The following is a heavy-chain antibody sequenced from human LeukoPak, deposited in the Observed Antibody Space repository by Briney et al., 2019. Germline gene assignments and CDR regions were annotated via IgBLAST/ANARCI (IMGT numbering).Heavy chain of an antibody. CDR2: ISYDGSNK. D-gene: IGHD3-22*01. CDR3: AKEWFYGLDY. J-gene: IGHJ4*02. Sequence: PGGSLRLSCAASGFTFSNYGMHWVRQAPGKGLEWVAVISYDGSNKFYADSVKGRFTISRDNSKNTLYLQMNSLRAEDTAVYYCAKEWFYGLDYWGQGTLVTVSS. CDR1: GFTFSNYG. V-gene: IGHV3-30*18.